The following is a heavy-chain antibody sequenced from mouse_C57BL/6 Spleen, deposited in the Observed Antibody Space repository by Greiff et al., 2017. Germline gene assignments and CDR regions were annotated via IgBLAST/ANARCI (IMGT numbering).Heavy chain of an antibody. Sequence: EVQLQESGPGLVKPSQSLSLTCSVTGYSITSGYYWNWIRQFPGNKLEWMGYISYDGSNNYNPSLKNRISITRDTSKNQFLLKLNAVTTEDTATYYCARGNWAYYFDYWGQGTTLTVSS. CDR3: ARGNWAYYFDY. CDR2: ISYDGSN. V-gene: IGHV3-6*01. CDR1: GYSITSGYY. D-gene: IGHD4-1*01. J-gene: IGHJ2*01.